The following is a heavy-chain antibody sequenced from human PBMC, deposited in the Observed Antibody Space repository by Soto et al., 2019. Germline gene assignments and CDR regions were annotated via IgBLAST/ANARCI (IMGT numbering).Heavy chain of an antibody. CDR1: GFSFSTYG. D-gene: IGHD5-18*01. CDR3: ARVEAPLIHSDHYYYGMDV. V-gene: IGHV3-33*01. CDR2: IWYDGTNT. J-gene: IGHJ6*02. Sequence: QVQLVESEGGVVRPGRSLRLACEASGFSFSTYGMHWVRQAPGKGLQWVAVIWYDGTNTYYADSVKGRFTISRDNSKDTLYLEMNNLRAEDTAVYYCARVEAPLIHSDHYYYGMDVWGQGTTVTVSS.